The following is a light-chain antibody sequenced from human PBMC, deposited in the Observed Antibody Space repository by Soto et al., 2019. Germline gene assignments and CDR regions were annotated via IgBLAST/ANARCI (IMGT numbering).Light chain of an antibody. CDR2: DVS. CDR3: CSHAGSYTYV. J-gene: IGLJ1*01. CDR1: SSDVGGYNY. V-gene: IGLV2-11*01. Sequence: QSALTQPRSVSVSPGQSVTISCTGTSSDVGGYNYVSWYQQHPGKAPKVMIYDVSKRPSGVPDRFSGSKSGNTASLTISGLQAEDEADYYCCSHAGSYTYVFGTRTKLTVL.